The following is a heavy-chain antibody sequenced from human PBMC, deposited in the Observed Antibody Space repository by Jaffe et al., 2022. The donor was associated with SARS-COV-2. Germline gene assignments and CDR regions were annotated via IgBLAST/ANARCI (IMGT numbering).Heavy chain of an antibody. CDR1: GFTFSSYG. CDR3: ATDFPGVYGDYGMDV. V-gene: IGHV3-33*01. CDR2: IWYDGSNK. Sequence: QVQLVESGGGVVQPGRSLRLSCAASGFTFSSYGMHWVRQAPGKGLEWVAVIWYDGSNKYYADSVKGRFTISRDNSKNTLYLQMNSLRAEDTAVYYCATDFPGVYGDYGMDVWGQGTTVTVSS. D-gene: IGHD4-17*01. J-gene: IGHJ6*02.